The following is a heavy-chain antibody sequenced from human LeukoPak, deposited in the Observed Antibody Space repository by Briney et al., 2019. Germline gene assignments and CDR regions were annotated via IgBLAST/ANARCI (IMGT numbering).Heavy chain of an antibody. V-gene: IGHV3-11*06. CDR2: ISSSSSYI. J-gene: IGHJ4*02. D-gene: IGHD6-19*01. CDR3: ARDTYSSGWFDY. CDR1: GFTFSDYY. Sequence: GGSLRLSCAASGFTFSDYYMSWIRQAPGKGLEWVSSISSSSSYIYYADSVKGRFTISRDNAKNSLYLQMNSLRAEDTAVYYCARDTYSSGWFDYWGQGTLVTVSS.